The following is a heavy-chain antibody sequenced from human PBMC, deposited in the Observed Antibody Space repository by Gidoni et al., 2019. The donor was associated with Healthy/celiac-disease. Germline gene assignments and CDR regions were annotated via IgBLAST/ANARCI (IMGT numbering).Heavy chain of an antibody. D-gene: IGHD2-2*01. J-gene: IGHJ3*02. CDR1: GGSFSGYS. V-gene: IGHV4-34*01. CDR3: ASFGVVPAASDAFDI. Sequence: QVQLQQWGAGLLTPSETLSLTCAVYGGSFSGYSWSWIRQPPGKGLEWIGEINHSGSTNYNPSLKSRVTISVDTSKNQFSLKLSSVTAADTAVYYCASFGVVPAASDAFDIWGQGTMVTVSS. CDR2: INHSGST.